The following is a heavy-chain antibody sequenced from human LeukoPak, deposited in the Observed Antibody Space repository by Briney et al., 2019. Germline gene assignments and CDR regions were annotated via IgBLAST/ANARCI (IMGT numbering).Heavy chain of an antibody. J-gene: IGHJ4*02. CDR1: GFTFNDYY. D-gene: IGHD1-26*01. V-gene: IGHV3-11*01. CDR3: ARESSAGATGDYSDY. CDR2: ISGSGITI. Sequence: PGGSLRLSCAASGFTFNDYYMTWVRQAPGKGLEWVSHISGSGITIYYADSVEGRFTISRDNAKRSLYLHMNSLRVEDTAFYFCARESSAGATGDYSDYWGQGALVTVSS.